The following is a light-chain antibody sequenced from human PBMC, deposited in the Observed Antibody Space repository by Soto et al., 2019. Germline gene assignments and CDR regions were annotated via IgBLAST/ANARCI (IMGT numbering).Light chain of an antibody. CDR3: STWDDSLNGLI. CDR2: SNS. V-gene: IGLV1-44*01. J-gene: IGLJ2*01. Sequence: SVLAQPPSASGTPGQTVTISCSGGSSNIKTNGVSWYQQVPGAAPKLLIYSNSQRHSGAPDRFSGSKSGTSASLAISGLQSEDEATYHCSTWDDSLNGLIFGGGTKLTVL. CDR1: SSNIKTNG.